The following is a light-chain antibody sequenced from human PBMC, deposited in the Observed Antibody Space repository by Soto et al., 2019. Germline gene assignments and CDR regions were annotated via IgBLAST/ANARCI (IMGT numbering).Light chain of an antibody. Sequence: QSALTQPASVSGSPGQSITISCTGTSSDVGSYNLVSWYQHHPGKAPKLTIYDVNKRPSGVSNRFSGSKSGNTASLTISGLQAEDEADYFCCSYAGRSTFDVVFGGGTKVTVL. J-gene: IGLJ2*01. CDR2: DVN. V-gene: IGLV2-23*02. CDR3: CSYAGRSTFDVV. CDR1: SSDVGSYNL.